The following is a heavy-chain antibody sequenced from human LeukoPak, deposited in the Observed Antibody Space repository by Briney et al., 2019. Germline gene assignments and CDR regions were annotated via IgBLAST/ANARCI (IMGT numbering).Heavy chain of an antibody. V-gene: IGHV3-23*01. CDR1: GFTFSNYG. CDR3: AKDCYGSGSPRWFDP. CDR2: ISGSSGST. D-gene: IGHD3-10*01. Sequence: GGSLRLPCAASGFTFSNYGMSWVRQAPGKGLEWVSGISGSSGSTYYADSVKGRFTISRDNSKNTLYLEMNSLKAEDTALYYCAKDCYGSGSPRWFDPWGQGTLVTVSS. J-gene: IGHJ5*02.